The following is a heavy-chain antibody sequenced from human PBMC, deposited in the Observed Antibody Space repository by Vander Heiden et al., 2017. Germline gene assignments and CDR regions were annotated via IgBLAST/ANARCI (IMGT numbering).Heavy chain of an antibody. Sequence: QVQLVQSGAEVKKPGSSVKVSCKASGGPFSSYAISWVRQAPGQGLEWMGGIIPIFGTANYAQKFQGRVTITADESTSTAYMELSSLRSEDTAVYYCARAATIFGVVIRGSMDVWGQGTTVTVSS. CDR3: ARAATIFGVVIRGSMDV. V-gene: IGHV1-69*01. D-gene: IGHD3-3*01. J-gene: IGHJ6*02. CDR1: GGPFSSYA. CDR2: IIPIFGTA.